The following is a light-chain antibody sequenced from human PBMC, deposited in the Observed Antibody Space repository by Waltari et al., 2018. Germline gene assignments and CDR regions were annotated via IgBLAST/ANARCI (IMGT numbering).Light chain of an antibody. CDR3: QSYDNILHGCV. V-gene: IGLV1-40*02. CDR1: NPNIGARPY. Sequence: QSVFTPPPSVSGAPGQSVSTPSRGTNPNIGARPYHRYQKSPGAAPKLLIYGSTNRPAGVPDRFSGSKSDTSASLVITGLQVEDEGDFYCQSYDNILHGCVFGTGTKVIV. J-gene: IGLJ1*01. CDR2: GST.